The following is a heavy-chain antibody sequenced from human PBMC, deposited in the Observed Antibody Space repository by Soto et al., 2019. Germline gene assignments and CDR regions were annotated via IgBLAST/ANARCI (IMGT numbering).Heavy chain of an antibody. J-gene: IGHJ6*04. CDR2: IVVGSGNT. CDR1: GFTVTSST. Sequence: SVKVSCKASGFTVTSSTAQWVRQARGQRLEWIGWIVVGSGNTNYAQKFQERVTITRDMSTSTAYMELSSLRSEDTAVYYCAADIVVVPAATSDYGMAVWGKGTTVTVSS. V-gene: IGHV1-58*01. D-gene: IGHD2-2*01. CDR3: AADIVVVPAATSDYGMAV.